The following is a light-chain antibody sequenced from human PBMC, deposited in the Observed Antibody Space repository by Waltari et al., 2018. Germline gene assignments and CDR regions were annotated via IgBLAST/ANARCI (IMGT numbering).Light chain of an antibody. CDR1: QSVSSSA. CDR3: QQYGSSPRT. CDR2: GAS. V-gene: IGKV3-20*01. J-gene: IGKJ2*01. Sequence: DIVLTQSPDTLSLSPGERATLSCSASQSVSSSALAWYQQKPGQAPRLLIDGASSKSTGIPDRFSGSGSGTHFTLTISRLEPEDFAVYYCQQYGSSPRTFGQGTKLEIK.